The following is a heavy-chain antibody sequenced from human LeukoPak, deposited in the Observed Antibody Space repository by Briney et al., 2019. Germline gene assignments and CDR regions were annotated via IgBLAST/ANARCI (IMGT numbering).Heavy chain of an antibody. J-gene: IGHJ4*02. CDR3: ARGRSGFYFDY. CDR2: INTDGSST. V-gene: IGHV3-74*01. D-gene: IGHD3-22*01. CDR1: GFTFSSYG. Sequence: PGGSLRLSCAASGFTFSSYGMHWVRQAPGKGLVWVSRINTDGSSTIYADSVKGRFTISRDNAKNTLYLQMNSLRVEDTAIYYCARGRSGFYFDYWGQGTLVTVSS.